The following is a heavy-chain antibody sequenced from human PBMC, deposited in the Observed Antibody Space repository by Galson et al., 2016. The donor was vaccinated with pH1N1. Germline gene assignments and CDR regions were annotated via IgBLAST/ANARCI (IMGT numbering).Heavy chain of an antibody. V-gene: IGHV1-18*01. CDR1: GYTYTHYG. D-gene: IGHD1-26*01. J-gene: IGHJ4*02. CDR3: ARLYGGTFGDY. CDR2: VSAYNGDT. Sequence: SVKVSCKAFGYTYTHYGIAWVRQAPGQGLEWLGWVSAYNGDTYYAQTFQGRVSMTTDPSTNTAYMALGTLRSDDTAVYFCARLYGGTFGDYWGQGTLVTVSS.